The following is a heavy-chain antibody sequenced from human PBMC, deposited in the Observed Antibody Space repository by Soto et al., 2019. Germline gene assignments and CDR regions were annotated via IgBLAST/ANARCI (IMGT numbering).Heavy chain of an antibody. CDR1: GGSFSGYY. CDR2: INHSGST. D-gene: IGHD2-2*01. J-gene: IGHJ4*02. V-gene: IGHV4-34*01. CDR3: ASTRGGYPTYY. Sequence: SETLSLTCAVYGGSFSGYYWSWIRQPPGKGLEWIGEINHSGSTNYNPSLKSRVTISVDTSKNQFSLKLSSVTAADTAVYYCASTRGGYPTYYWGQGTLVTVSS.